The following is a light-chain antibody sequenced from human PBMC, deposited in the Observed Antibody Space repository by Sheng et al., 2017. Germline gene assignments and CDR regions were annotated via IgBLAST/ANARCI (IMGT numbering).Light chain of an antibody. V-gene: IGLV3-1*01. Sequence: SYEVTQPPSVSVSPGQTGSITCSGDKLGYKYVCWYQQKPGQSPVLVIYQNMKRPSGIPERFSGSNSGNTATLTISETQAMDEADYYCQAWDTSTASWVFGGGTKLTVL. CDR1: KLGYKY. J-gene: IGLJ3*02. CDR3: QAWDTSTASWV. CDR2: QNM.